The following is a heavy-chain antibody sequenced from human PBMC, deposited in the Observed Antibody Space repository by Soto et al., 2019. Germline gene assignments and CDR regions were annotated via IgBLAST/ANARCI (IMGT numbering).Heavy chain of an antibody. D-gene: IGHD4-4*01. J-gene: IGHJ4*02. CDR1: GFTFSSYG. CDR2: ISYDGSNK. CDR3: AKDFGDYSNPQPGGYFDY. Sequence: GGSLRLSCAASGFTFSSYGMHWVRQAPGKGLEWVAVISYDGSNKYYADSVKGRFTISRDNSKNTLYLQMNSLRAEDTAVYYCAKDFGDYSNPQPGGYFDYWGQGTLVTVSS. V-gene: IGHV3-30*18.